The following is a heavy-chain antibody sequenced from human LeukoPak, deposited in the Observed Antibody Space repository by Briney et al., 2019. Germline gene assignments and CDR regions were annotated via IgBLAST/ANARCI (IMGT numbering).Heavy chain of an antibody. CDR2: IYYSGST. J-gene: IGHJ4*02. D-gene: IGHD4-17*01. CDR1: GGSISSGDYY. V-gene: IGHV4-30-4*01. Sequence: KPSETLSLTCTVSGGSISSGDYYWSWIRQPPGKGLEWIGYIYYSGSTYYNPSLKSRVTISVDASKNQFSLKLSSVTAADTAVYYCARQTYGDSPFDYWGQGTLVTVSS. CDR3: ARQTYGDSPFDY.